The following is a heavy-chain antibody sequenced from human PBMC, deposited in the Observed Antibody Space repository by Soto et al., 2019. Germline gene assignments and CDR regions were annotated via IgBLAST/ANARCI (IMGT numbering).Heavy chain of an antibody. D-gene: IGHD1-1*01. J-gene: IGHJ5*02. CDR2: INGVNGNT. CDR3: ARAPRLTQLSA. Sequence: QVQLVQSGAEVKKAGASIRISCKASGYTFSTSGMHWVRQAPGQGLEWVGWINGVNGNTKYSQKFQDRVTITSDSSASTAYMELSGLTSEDTGVFYCARAPRLTQLSAWGQGTQVIVSS. V-gene: IGHV1-3*01. CDR1: GYTFSTSG.